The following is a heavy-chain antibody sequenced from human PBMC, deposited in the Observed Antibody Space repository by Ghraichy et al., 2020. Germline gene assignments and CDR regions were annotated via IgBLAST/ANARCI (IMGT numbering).Heavy chain of an antibody. Sequence: SETLSLTCTVSGVSISSYYWSWIRPPAGKGLEWIGRIYTSGSTNYNPSLKRRGTMSVDTTKNQFSLNLSSVTAADTAVYYCARDHPDIVVVPAAIRDYYYYYGIDVWGQGTTLPVSS. J-gene: IGHJ6*02. CDR3: ARDHPDIVVVPAAIRDYYYYYGIDV. CDR2: IYTSGST. V-gene: IGHV4-4*07. D-gene: IGHD2-2*02. CDR1: GVSISSYY.